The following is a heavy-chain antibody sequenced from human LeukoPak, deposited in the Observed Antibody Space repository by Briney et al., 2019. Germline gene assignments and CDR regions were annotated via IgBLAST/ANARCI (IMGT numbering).Heavy chain of an antibody. D-gene: IGHD2-2*01. CDR2: ISGSGGST. V-gene: IGHV3-23*01. J-gene: IGHJ4*02. CDR1: GFTFSSYA. CDR3: AKDSKYQLLSYFDY. Sequence: GGSLRLSCAASGFTFSSYAMSWVRQAPGKGLEWVSAISGSGGSTYYADSVKGRFTISRDNSKNTLYLQMNSLRAEDTALYYCAKDSKYQLLSYFDYWGQGTLVTVSS.